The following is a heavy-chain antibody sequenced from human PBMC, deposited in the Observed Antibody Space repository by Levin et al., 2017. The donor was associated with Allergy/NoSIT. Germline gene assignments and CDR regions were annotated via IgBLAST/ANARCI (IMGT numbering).Heavy chain of an antibody. D-gene: IGHD1-1*01. CDR1: GYPFLNYD. Sequence: PVASVKVSCKASGYPFLNYDITWVRQASGQGPEWMGWMNPESGRRTFTQNFRGRVSVTTDTSLNTVYMELRDLTSDDTAVYYCARATRNDLLSEYWGRGTLVTVSS. CDR3: ARATRNDLLSEY. V-gene: IGHV1-8*01. CDR2: MNPESGRR. J-gene: IGHJ4*02.